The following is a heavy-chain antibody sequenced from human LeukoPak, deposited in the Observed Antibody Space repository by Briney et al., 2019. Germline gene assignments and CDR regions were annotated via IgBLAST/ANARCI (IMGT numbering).Heavy chain of an antibody. CDR2: IYTSGST. Sequence: PSQTLSLTCTVSSGSISSGSYYWSWIRQPAGKGLEWIGRIYTSGSTNYNPSLKSRVTISVDTSKNQFSLKLSSVTAADTAVCYCAREGPGNEPYDYVWGSYRRGGPFDYWGQGTLVTVSS. CDR3: AREGPGNEPYDYVWGSYRRGGPFDY. CDR1: SGSISSGSYY. D-gene: IGHD3-16*02. J-gene: IGHJ4*02. V-gene: IGHV4-61*02.